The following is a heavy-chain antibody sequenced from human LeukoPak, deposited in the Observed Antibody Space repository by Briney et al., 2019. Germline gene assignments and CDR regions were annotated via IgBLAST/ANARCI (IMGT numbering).Heavy chain of an antibody. CDR3: AKLTCSSTFCPLDY. CDR1: GGSISSSSFF. J-gene: IGHJ4*02. D-gene: IGHD2-2*01. CDR2: VSYSGTT. V-gene: IGHV4-39*01. Sequence: SETLSLTYTVSGGSISSSSFFWAWIRQPPGKGLEWIGTVSYSGTTYYSPSLKSRVTISVDTSKNQFSLRLTSVTAAGTALYYCAKLTCSSTFCPLDYWGQGTLVTVSS.